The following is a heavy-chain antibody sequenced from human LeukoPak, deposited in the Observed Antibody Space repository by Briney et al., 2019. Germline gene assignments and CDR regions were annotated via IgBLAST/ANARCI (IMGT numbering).Heavy chain of an antibody. Sequence: SETLSLTCTVSGGSISSGGYYWSWIRQYPGKGLEWIGYIYHSGSTYYNPSLKSRDTISLDASKNQFSLKLSSVTAAYTAVYYCARERSGSYSYGMDVWGQGTTVTVSS. CDR2: IYHSGST. J-gene: IGHJ6*02. D-gene: IGHD3-22*01. CDR3: ARERSGSYSYGMDV. CDR1: GGSISSGGYY. V-gene: IGHV4-31*03.